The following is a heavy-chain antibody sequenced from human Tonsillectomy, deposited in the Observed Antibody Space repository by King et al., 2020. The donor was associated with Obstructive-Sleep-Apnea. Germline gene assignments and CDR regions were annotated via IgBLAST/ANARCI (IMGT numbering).Heavy chain of an antibody. J-gene: IGHJ4*02. CDR1: GFTFNNYA. D-gene: IGHD6-19*01. CDR3: AKARSITVAAAQNY. V-gene: IGHV3-23*04. CDR2: IDGSGGST. Sequence: VQLVESGGGLVQPGGSLRLSCAASGFTFNNYAMIWVRQAPGKGLEWVSAIDGSGGSTYYADSLKGRFTISRDNSKHMLHLQMSSLRAEDPAVYYCAKARSITVAAAQNYWGQGTLVTVSS.